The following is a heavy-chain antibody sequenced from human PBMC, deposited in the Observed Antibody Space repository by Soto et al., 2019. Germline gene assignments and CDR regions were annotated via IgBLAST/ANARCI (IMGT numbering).Heavy chain of an antibody. CDR2: IYHSGST. J-gene: IGHJ4*02. D-gene: IGHD1-26*01. CDR1: GGSISNSNW. V-gene: IGHV4-4*02. Sequence: SETLSLTCGVFGGSISNSNWWTWVRQPPGKGLEWIGEIYHSGSTNYNSSLMSRVTISLDKVNNQLSLKLTSVTAADTAVYYCAHRPIVGAAIWGQGTLVTVSS. CDR3: AHRPIVGAAI.